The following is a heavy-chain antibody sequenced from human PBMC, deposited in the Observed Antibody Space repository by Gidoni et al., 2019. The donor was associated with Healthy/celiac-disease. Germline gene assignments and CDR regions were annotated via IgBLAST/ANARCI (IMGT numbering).Heavy chain of an antibody. CDR3: TRDPSGIVGATTDY. D-gene: IGHD1-26*01. CDR1: GFTFGDYA. J-gene: IGHJ4*02. CDR2: IRSKAYGGTT. Sequence: EVQLVESGGGLVQPGRSLRLSCTASGFTFGDYAMSWVRQAPGKGLEWVGFIRSKAYGGTTEYAASVKGRFTISRDDSKSIAYLQMNSLKTEDTAVYYCTRDPSGIVGATTDYWGQGTLVTVSS. V-gene: IGHV3-49*04.